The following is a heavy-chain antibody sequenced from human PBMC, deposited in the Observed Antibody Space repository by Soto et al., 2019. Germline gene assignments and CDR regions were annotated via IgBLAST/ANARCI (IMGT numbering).Heavy chain of an antibody. Sequence: QITLKESGPTLVKPTEILKLTCTFSGFSLSTRGVGVGWNRQPPGKALEWLAVIYWDDEKWYSPSLKSRLTITKDTSNNLVIFTMSNVDPVDTGSYYCAHYIATAGSFDYWGQGILVTVSS. J-gene: IGHJ4*02. CDR2: IYWDDEK. D-gene: IGHD6-25*01. CDR1: GFSLSTRGVG. V-gene: IGHV2-5*02. CDR3: AHYIATAGSFDY.